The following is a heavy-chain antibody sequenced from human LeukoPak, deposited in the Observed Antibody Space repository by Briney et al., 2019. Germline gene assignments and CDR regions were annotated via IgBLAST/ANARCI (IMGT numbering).Heavy chain of an antibody. CDR2: ISWNSGSI. CDR3: AKDRGSSWFRYYFDY. J-gene: IGHJ4*02. D-gene: IGHD6-13*01. CDR1: GFTFDDYA. V-gene: IGHV3-9*03. Sequence: GGSLRPSCAASGFTFDDYAMHWVRQAPGKGLEWVSGISWNSGSIGYADSVKGRFTISRDNAKNSLYLQMNSLRAEDMALYYCAKDRGSSWFRYYFDYWGQGTLVTVSS.